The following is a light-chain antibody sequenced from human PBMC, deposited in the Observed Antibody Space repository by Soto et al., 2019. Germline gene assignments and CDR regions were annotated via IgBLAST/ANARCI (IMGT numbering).Light chain of an antibody. CDR1: HDIKKW. CDR2: AAS. J-gene: IGKJ3*01. Sequence: DIQMTQSPSSVSASVGDTINITCRASHDIKKWLAWYQQNPGKAPKVLIYAASNLESGVSPRFRGSVAGTEFRLTISSLQTEDFATYFCHQASSFPYTFGPGTKV. V-gene: IGKV1-12*01. CDR3: HQASSFPYT.